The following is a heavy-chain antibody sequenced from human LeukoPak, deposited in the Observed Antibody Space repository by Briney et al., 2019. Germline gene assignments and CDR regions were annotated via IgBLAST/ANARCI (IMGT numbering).Heavy chain of an antibody. CDR1: GYTFTSYG. CDR3: ARSGRGTYYYFDV. Sequence: GASVKVSCKASGYTFTSYGISWVRQAPGQGLEWMGWISAYNGNTNYAQKFQGRVTMTTDTSTSTTYMELRSLRFDDTAVYYCARSGRGTYYYFDVWGQGTLVSVSS. D-gene: IGHD1-26*01. V-gene: IGHV1-18*01. J-gene: IGHJ4*02. CDR2: ISAYNGNT.